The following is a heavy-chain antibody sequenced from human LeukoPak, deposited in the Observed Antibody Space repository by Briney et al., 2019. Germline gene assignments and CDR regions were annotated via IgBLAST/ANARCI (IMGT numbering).Heavy chain of an antibody. CDR2: IRYDGSNE. D-gene: IGHD3-10*01. CDR1: GFTFSSYG. Sequence: PGGSLRLSCAASGFTFSSYGMHWVRQAPGKGLEWVAFIRYDGSNEYYADSVKGRFSISRDNSKNTLYLQMDSLRDEDTAVYYCAKDPRPGNWLGGSHFDYWGQGALVTVSS. V-gene: IGHV3-30*02. J-gene: IGHJ4*02. CDR3: AKDPRPGNWLGGSHFDY.